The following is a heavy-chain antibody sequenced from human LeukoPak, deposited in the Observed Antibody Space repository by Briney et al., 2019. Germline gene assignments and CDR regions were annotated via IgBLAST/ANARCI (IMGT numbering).Heavy chain of an antibody. CDR1: GFTFDDYG. CDR3: ARDPHSSSWNWFDP. Sequence: PGGSLRLSCAASGFTFDDYGMSWVRQAPGKGLEGVSGINWNGGSKCYADSVKGRFTISRDNAKNSLYLQMNSLRAEDTALYYCARDPHSSSWNWFDPWGQGTLVTVSS. CDR2: INWNGGSK. V-gene: IGHV3-20*04. J-gene: IGHJ5*02. D-gene: IGHD6-13*01.